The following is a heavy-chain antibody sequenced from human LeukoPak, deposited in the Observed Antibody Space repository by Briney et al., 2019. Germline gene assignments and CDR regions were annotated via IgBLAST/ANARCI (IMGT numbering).Heavy chain of an antibody. Sequence: PGRSLRLSCAASGFTFSSYGMHWVRQAPGKGPEWVAVIWYDGSNKCYADSVKGRFTISRDNSKNTLYLQMNSLRAEDTAVYYCARAELVPAAISPLPSPDYWGQGTLVTVSS. CDR1: GFTFSSYG. CDR3: ARAELVPAAISPLPSPDY. V-gene: IGHV3-33*01. D-gene: IGHD2-2*02. CDR2: IWYDGSNK. J-gene: IGHJ4*02.